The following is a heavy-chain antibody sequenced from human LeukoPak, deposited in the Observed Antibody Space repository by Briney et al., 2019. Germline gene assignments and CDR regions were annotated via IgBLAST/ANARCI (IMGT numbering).Heavy chain of an antibody. J-gene: IGHJ3*02. Sequence: PSETLSLTCIVSGGSISSTTYYWGWIRQPPGKRLEWIGSIYYSGNTYYNPSLKSRVTISVDTSKNQFSLKLSSVTAADTAVYYCARVTVTTDAFDIWGQGTMVTVSS. D-gene: IGHD4-17*01. CDR3: ARVTVTTDAFDI. CDR1: GGSISSTTYY. CDR2: IYYSGNT. V-gene: IGHV4-39*07.